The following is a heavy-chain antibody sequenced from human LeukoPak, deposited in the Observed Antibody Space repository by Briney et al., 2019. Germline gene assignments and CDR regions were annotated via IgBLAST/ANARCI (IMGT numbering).Heavy chain of an antibody. CDR2: IFISGGT. CDR1: GDSITNGSYY. CDR3: ARGGSTLHSAGGHDIEFYYYYYMDV. D-gene: IGHD3-9*01. J-gene: IGHJ6*03. Sequence: SETLSLTCTVSGDSITNGSYYWSWIRQPAGKGLEWIGRIFISGGTNYNPSLRSRVTMSLDTSKNQFSLKLYSVAAADTAVYYCARGGSTLHSAGGHDIEFYYYYYMDVWGKGTTVTISS. V-gene: IGHV4-61*02.